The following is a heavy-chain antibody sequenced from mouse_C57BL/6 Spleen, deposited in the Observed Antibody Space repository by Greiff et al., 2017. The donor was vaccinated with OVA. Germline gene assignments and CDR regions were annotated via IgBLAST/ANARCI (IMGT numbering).Heavy chain of an antibody. CDR3: ARSTCYSDYGGFAD. J-gene: IGHJ3*01. D-gene: IGHD2-5*01. Sequence: DVKLVESGGGLVQPGGSLSLSCAASGFTFTDYYMSWVRQPPGQALEWLGFIRNKANGYTTDYSASVKGRFTISRDNSQSILYLQMSALRAGDSATYYCARSTCYSDYGGFADWGKGTLVTVSA. V-gene: IGHV7-3*01. CDR2: IRNKANGYTT. CDR1: GFTFTDYY.